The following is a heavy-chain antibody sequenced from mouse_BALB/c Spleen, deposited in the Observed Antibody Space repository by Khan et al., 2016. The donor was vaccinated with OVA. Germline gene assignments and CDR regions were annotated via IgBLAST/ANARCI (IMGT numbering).Heavy chain of an antibody. V-gene: IGHV3-2*02. D-gene: IGHD1-1*01. CDR3: ARVYEGDFDY. Sequence: VQLQQSGPGLVKPSQSLSLTCTVTGYSITTDYAWNWIRQFPGNKLEWMGYISYSGNTKYNPSLKSRISITRDTSKNQFFLQLKSVTTEDTARYYCARVYEGDFDYWGQGTTLTVSS. CDR2: ISYSGNT. J-gene: IGHJ2*01. CDR1: GYSITTDYA.